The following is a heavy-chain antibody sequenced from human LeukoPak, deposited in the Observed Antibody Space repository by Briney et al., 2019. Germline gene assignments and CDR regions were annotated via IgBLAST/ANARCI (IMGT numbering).Heavy chain of an antibody. V-gene: IGHV3-49*04. CDR1: GFTFGDYA. D-gene: IGHD2-15*01. Sequence: PGGSLRLSCTASGFTFGDYAMSWVRQAPGQGLERVGFIRRKTYGGTTEYAASVKGRFTISRDDSKSIAYLQMNSLKTEDTAVYYCTRVMWGAVVVAATQFDYWGQGTLVTVSS. J-gene: IGHJ4*02. CDR3: TRVMWGAVVVAATQFDY. CDR2: IRRKTYGGTT.